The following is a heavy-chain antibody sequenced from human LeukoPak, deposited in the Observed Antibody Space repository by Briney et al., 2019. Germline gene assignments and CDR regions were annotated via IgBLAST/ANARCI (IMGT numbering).Heavy chain of an antibody. J-gene: IGHJ6*02. D-gene: IGHD4-17*01. Sequence: GASLQISCKGSGYSFTSYWIGWVRQMPGKGLEWMGIIYPGDSDTRYSPSFQGQVTISADKSISTAYLQWSSLKASDTAMYYCARCYGDYYYGMDVWGQGTTVTVSS. V-gene: IGHV5-51*01. CDR2: IYPGDSDT. CDR1: GYSFTSYW. CDR3: ARCYGDYYYGMDV.